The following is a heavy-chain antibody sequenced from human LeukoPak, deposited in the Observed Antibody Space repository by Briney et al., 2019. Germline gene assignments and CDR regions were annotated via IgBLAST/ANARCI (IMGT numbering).Heavy chain of an antibody. CDR1: GYSFSSYW. J-gene: IGHJ4*02. V-gene: IGHV5-51*01. D-gene: IGHD3-22*01. CDR3: ARLLGYYDSSGYYFTHFDY. Sequence: PGESLKISCKGSGYSFSSYWIGWVRQMPGKGLEWMGIIYPGDSDTRYSPSFQGQVTISADKSISTAYLQWSSLKASDTAMYYCARLLGYYDSSGYYFTHFDYWGQGTLVTVSS. CDR2: IYPGDSDT.